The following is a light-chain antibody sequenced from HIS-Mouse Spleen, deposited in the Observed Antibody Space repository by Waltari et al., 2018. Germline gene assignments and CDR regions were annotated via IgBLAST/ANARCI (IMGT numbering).Light chain of an antibody. J-gene: IGLJ3*02. CDR2: EDT. Sequence: NFMLTQPHSVSESPGKTVTISCTGSSGSIASNYVQWYQQRPGSAPTSVIYEDTQRPSGVPDRFSGSIDSSSNSASLTISGLKTEDEADYYCQSYDSSIRVFGGGTKLTVL. V-gene: IGLV6-57*02. CDR3: QSYDSSIRV. CDR1: SGSIASNY.